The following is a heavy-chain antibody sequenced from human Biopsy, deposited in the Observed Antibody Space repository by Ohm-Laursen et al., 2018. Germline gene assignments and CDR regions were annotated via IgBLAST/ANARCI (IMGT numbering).Heavy chain of an antibody. V-gene: IGHV4-34*08. CDR2: NNQSGST. Sequence: SETLSLTCVVFGRTFSDYRWSWIRQPPGKGLEWIGQNNQSGSTNYNPSLKSPVTISAVASKYEFSLRLTSVTAADTAVYLCGNEVHGRDYWGLGAQVTVSS. D-gene: IGHD4-23*01. CDR3: GNEVHGRDY. CDR1: GRTFSDYR. J-gene: IGHJ4*02.